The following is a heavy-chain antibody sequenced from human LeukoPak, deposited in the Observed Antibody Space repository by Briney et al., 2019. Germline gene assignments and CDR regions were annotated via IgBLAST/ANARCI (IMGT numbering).Heavy chain of an antibody. CDR1: GGSISSRSYY. CDR3: AREGIAADLAY. V-gene: IGHV4-39*07. Sequence: SETLSLTCTVSGGSISSRSYYWGWIRQPPGKGLEWIGSIYYSGSTYYNPSLKSRVTISVDTSKNQFSLRLRSVTAADTAVYYCAREGIAADLAYWGQGTLVTVSS. CDR2: IYYSGST. D-gene: IGHD2-15*01. J-gene: IGHJ4*02.